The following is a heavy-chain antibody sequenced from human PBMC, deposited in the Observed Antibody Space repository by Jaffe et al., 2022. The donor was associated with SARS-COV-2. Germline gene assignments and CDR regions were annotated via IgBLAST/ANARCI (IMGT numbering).Heavy chain of an antibody. J-gene: IGHJ6*02. Sequence: QVQLQESGPGLVKPSQTLSLTCTVSGGSISSGSYYWSWIRQPAGKGLEWIGRIYTSGSTNYNPSLKSRVTISVDTSKNQFSLKLSSVTAADTAVYYCARGVIIASVDHIAYYYYGMDVWGQGTTVTVSS. CDR2: IYTSGST. CDR1: GGSISSGSYY. CDR3: ARGVIIASVDHIAYYYYGMDV. V-gene: IGHV4-61*02. D-gene: IGHD3-3*01.